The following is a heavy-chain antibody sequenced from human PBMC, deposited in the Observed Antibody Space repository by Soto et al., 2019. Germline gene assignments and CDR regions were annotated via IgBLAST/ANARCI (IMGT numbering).Heavy chain of an antibody. D-gene: IGHD4-4*01. J-gene: IGHJ6*03. V-gene: IGHV4-59*01. Sequence: SETLSLTCTVSGGSISSYYWSWIRQPPGKGLEWIGYIYYSGSTNYNPSLKSRVTISVDTSKNQFSLKLSSVTAADTAVYYCARVNIDYSSYYYYHMDVWGKGTTVTVSS. CDR1: GGSISSYY. CDR2: IYYSGST. CDR3: ARVNIDYSSYYYYHMDV.